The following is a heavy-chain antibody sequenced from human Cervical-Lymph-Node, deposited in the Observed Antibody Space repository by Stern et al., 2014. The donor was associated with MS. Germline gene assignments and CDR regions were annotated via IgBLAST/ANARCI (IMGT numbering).Heavy chain of an antibody. CDR2: SGTDGGT. CDR3: GKDLHYWTADS. J-gene: IGHJ4*02. CDR1: GFTFSNFA. D-gene: IGHD1-1*01. Sequence: EEQLVESGGGLAQPGGSLRLSCAGSGFTFSNFAMTWIRQAPGQGLEWVAGSGTDGGTHYAESVKGRFSMSRDNSQNTLYLQMDRLRAEDTAVYYCGKDLHYWTADSWGQGTLVTVSS. V-gene: IGHV3-23*04.